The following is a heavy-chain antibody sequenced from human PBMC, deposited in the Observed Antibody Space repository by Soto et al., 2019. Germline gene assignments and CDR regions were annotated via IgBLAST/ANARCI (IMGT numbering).Heavy chain of an antibody. CDR3: RVVVVAARAFYDYMDV. V-gene: IGHV3-74*01. CDR2: INSDGSST. D-gene: IGHD2-15*01. J-gene: IGHJ6*03. CDR1: GFTFSSYW. Sequence: EVQLVESGGGLVQPGGSLRLSCAASGFTFSSYWMHWVRQAPGKGLVWVSRINSDGSSTSYADSVNGRFTISRDNAKNTLYLQMNSLRAEDTAVYYCRVVVVAARAFYDYMDVLGKGTTVTVPS.